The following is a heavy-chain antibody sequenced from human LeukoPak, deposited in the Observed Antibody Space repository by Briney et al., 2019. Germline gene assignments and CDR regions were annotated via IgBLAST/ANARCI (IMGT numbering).Heavy chain of an antibody. Sequence: GGSLRLSCAASGFTFSSYDMHWVRQATGKGLEWVSAIGTAGDTYYPGSVKGRFTISRENAKNSLYLQMNSLRAGDTAVYYCARDQHYGDYDWYFDLWGRGTLVTVSS. CDR2: IGTAGDT. CDR3: ARDQHYGDYDWYFDL. J-gene: IGHJ2*01. V-gene: IGHV3-13*01. CDR1: GFTFSSYD. D-gene: IGHD4-17*01.